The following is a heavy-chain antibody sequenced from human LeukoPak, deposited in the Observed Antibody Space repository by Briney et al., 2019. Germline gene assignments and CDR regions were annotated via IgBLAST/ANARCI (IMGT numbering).Heavy chain of an antibody. CDR2: ISPFNGKT. CDR1: GYPFITSG. J-gene: IGHJ4*02. Sequence: ASVKVSCKASGYPFITSGITWVRQAPGHGLKWMGWISPFNGKTRFAEEFQDRLTMTTDTPTRTAYMVLRSLRSDDTAVYYCVRDRDATPDDVRDYWGQGTLVTVSS. V-gene: IGHV1-18*01. D-gene: IGHD2-21*02. CDR3: VRDRDATPDDVRDY.